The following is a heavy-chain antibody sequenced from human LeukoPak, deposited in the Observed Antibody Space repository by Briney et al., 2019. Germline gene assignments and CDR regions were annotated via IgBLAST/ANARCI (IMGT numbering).Heavy chain of an antibody. Sequence: GGSLRLSCAASGFTFSRYAMGWVRQAPGKGLEWASTVNENGGRTYYADSVKGRFTMSRDNSRSTLYLQMNSLRAEDTAVYYCAKEGRPNSGGGFFDYWGQGTRVTVSS. V-gene: IGHV3-23*01. CDR3: AKEGRPNSGGGFFDY. J-gene: IGHJ4*02. D-gene: IGHD5-12*01. CDR2: VNENGGRT. CDR1: GFTFSRYA.